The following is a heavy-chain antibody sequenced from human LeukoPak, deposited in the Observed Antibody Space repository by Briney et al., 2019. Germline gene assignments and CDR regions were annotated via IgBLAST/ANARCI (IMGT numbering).Heavy chain of an antibody. Sequence: GGSLRLSCAASGFTFSIYAMHWVRQAPGKGLEWGAVISYEGSNKYYADSVKGRLTISRHNSKNTLYLQMNSLRAEDTAVYYCARDGTAGGESCTNGVCFTPTDYWGQGTLVTVSS. CDR2: ISYEGSNK. J-gene: IGHJ4*02. D-gene: IGHD2-8*01. V-gene: IGHV3-30*04. CDR3: ARDGTAGGESCTNGVCFTPTDY. CDR1: GFTFSIYA.